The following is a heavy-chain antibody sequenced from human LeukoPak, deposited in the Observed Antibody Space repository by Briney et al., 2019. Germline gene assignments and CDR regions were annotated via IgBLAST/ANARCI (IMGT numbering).Heavy chain of an antibody. Sequence: SETLSFTRTVSGGSISSGDYYWSWIRQPPGKGLEWIGYIYYSGSTYYNPSLKSRVTISVDTSKNQFSLKLSSVTAADTAVYYCAVVRGFWFDPWGQGTLVTVSS. V-gene: IGHV4-30-4*08. CDR3: AVVRGFWFDP. D-gene: IGHD2-2*01. CDR2: IYYSGST. J-gene: IGHJ5*02. CDR1: GGSISSGDYY.